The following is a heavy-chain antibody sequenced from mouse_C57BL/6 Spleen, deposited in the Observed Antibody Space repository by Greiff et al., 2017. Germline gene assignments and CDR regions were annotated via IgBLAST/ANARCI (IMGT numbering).Heavy chain of an antibody. CDR3: ARRYYGSTDYFDY. J-gene: IGHJ2*01. D-gene: IGHD1-1*01. Sequence: QVQLQQPGAELVMPGASVKLSCKASGYTFTSYWMHWVKQRPGQGLEWIGEIDPSDSYTNYKQKFKGKSTLTVDKSSSTAYMQLSSLTSEDSAVFYCARRYYGSTDYFDYWGQGTTLTVSS. CDR2: IDPSDSYT. V-gene: IGHV1-69*01. CDR1: GYTFTSYW.